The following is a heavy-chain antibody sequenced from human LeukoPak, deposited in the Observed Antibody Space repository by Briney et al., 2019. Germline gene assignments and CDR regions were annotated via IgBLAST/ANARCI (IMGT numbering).Heavy chain of an antibody. CDR3: ARRGTVTTWGYYYYYMDV. Sequence: ASVKVSCKASGYTFTDYYIHWVRQAPGQGLEWMGWISAYNGNTNYAQKLQGRVTMTTDTSTSTAYMELRSLRSDDTAVYYCARRGTVTTWGYYYYYMDVWGKGTTVTVSS. V-gene: IGHV1-18*04. CDR2: ISAYNGNT. D-gene: IGHD4-17*01. CDR1: GYTFTDYY. J-gene: IGHJ6*03.